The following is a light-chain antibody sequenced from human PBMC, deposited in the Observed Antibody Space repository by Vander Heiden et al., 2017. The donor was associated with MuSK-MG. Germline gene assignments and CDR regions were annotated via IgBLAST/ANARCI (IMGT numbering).Light chain of an antibody. CDR3: QQDDSTPIT. J-gene: IGKJ5*01. Sequence: DIVMTQSPDSLPLSLGERATINCTSSKSVLYSSNNKNYLAWYQQKLGQPPKLLIYWASTRESGVPDRFSGSGSGTDFTLTISSLQAEDMAVYYCQQDDSTPITFGQGTRVEIK. V-gene: IGKV4-1*01. CDR2: WAS. CDR1: KSVLYSSNNKNY.